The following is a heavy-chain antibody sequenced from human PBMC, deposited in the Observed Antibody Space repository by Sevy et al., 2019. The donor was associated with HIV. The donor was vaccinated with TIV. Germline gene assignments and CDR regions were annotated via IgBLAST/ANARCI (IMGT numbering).Heavy chain of an antibody. CDR2: IKQDGSEK. CDR1: GFTFSSYW. J-gene: IGHJ6*02. D-gene: IGHD3-3*01. CDR3: TRFQFLEWLLFHGMDV. V-gene: IGHV3-7*01. Sequence: GGSLRLSCAASGFTFSSYWMSWVRQAPGKGLEWVANIKQDGSEKYYVDSVKGRFTISRDNAKNSLYLQMNSLRAEDTAVYYCTRFQFLEWLLFHGMDVWGPGTTVTVSS.